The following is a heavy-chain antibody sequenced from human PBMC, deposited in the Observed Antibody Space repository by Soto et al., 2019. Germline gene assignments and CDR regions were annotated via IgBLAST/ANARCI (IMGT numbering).Heavy chain of an antibody. J-gene: IGHJ6*02. Sequence: PGGSLRLSCSASGFTFSSYAMHWVRQAPGKGLESVSAISSNGGSTYYADSVKGRFTISRDNSKNTLYLQMSSLRAEDTAVYYCVKGYYDSSGYERSYYYYGMDVWGQGTTVTVSS. V-gene: IGHV3-64D*06. CDR2: ISSNGGST. CDR3: VKGYYDSSGYERSYYYYGMDV. D-gene: IGHD3-22*01. CDR1: GFTFSSYA.